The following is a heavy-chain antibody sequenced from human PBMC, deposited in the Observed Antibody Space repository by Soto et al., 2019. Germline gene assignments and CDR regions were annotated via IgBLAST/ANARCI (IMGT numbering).Heavy chain of an antibody. CDR3: ARVYYDSSGPLDY. J-gene: IGHJ4*02. V-gene: IGHV3-30-3*01. Sequence: PGGSLRLSCAASGFTFSSYAMHWVRQAPGKGLEWVAVISYDGSNKYYADSVKGRFTISRDNSKNTLYLQMNSLRAEDTAVYYCARVYYDSSGPLDYWGQGTLVTVSS. D-gene: IGHD3-22*01. CDR1: GFTFSSYA. CDR2: ISYDGSNK.